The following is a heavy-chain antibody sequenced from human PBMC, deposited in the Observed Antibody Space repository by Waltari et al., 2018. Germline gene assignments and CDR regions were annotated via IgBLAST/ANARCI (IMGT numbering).Heavy chain of an antibody. V-gene: IGHV4-34*01. J-gene: IGHJ4*02. CDR3: ARPGRRQLTYYLDY. CDR2: INHSGST. CDR1: GGSFSGYY. D-gene: IGHD1-1*01. Sequence: QVQLQQWGAGLLKPSETLSLTCAVYGGSFSGYYWSWIRQPPGKGLEWIGEINHSGSTNYNPSLKSRVTISVDTSKNQFSLKLSSVTAADTAVYYCARPGRRQLTYYLDYWGQGTLVTVSS.